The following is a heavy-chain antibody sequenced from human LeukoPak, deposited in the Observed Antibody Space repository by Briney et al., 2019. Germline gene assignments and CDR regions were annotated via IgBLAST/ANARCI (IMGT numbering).Heavy chain of an antibody. D-gene: IGHD6-13*01. CDR1: GFTVSSNY. J-gene: IGHJ3*02. CDR3: ARGSAAAHDAFDI. CDR2: IYSGGST. Sequence: PGGSLRLSCAASGFTVSSNYMSWVRQAPGKGREWVSVIYSGGSTYYADSVKGRFTISRDNSKNTLYLQMNSLRAEDTAVYYCARGSAAAHDAFDIWGQGTMVTVSS. V-gene: IGHV3-66*01.